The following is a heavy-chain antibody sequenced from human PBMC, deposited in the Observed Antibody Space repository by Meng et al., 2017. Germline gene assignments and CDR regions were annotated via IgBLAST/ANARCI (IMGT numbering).Heavy chain of an antibody. D-gene: IGHD3-22*01. CDR2: INTNTGNP. Sequence: QWPLVESGLCVAASGAVVKVVCTAYGYILASYAMSWGRRAPGQCLAWMGCINTNTGNPTYARGFTGRFVFFLDTSVSTGYLKISSIKAEDTAVYYCASRYYCDSNGYYFYVFGYWGQGTLVTVSS. CDR3: ASRYYCDSNGYYFYVFGY. V-gene: IGHV7-4-1*02. CDR1: GYILASYA. J-gene: IGHJ4*02.